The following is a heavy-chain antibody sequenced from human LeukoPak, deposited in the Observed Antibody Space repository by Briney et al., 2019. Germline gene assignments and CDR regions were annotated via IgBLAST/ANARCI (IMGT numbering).Heavy chain of an antibody. V-gene: IGHV4-39*07. D-gene: IGHD6-19*01. J-gene: IGHJ6*02. CDR3: ARVNSSFYGMDV. CDR1: GGSISSSSYY. CDR2: IYYSGST. Sequence: PSETLSLTCTVSGGSISSSSYYWGWIRQPPGKGLEWIGSIYYSGSTYYNPSLKSRVTISVDTSKNQFSLKLSSVTAADTAVYYCARVNSSFYGMDVWGQGTTVTVSS.